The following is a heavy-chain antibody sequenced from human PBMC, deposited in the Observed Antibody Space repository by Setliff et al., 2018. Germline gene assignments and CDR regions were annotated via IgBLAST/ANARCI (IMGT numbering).Heavy chain of an antibody. CDR1: GYSFASYW. D-gene: IGHD5-12*01. Sequence: PGESLKISCQGSGYSFASYWIGWVRQMPGKGLEWMGIIYPGDSDTNYSPSFQGHVTISADKSISTAYLQWTSLKASDTAMYYCARGPSGSSSEGYFDYWGQGTLVTVSS. V-gene: IGHV5-51*01. CDR3: ARGPSGSSSEGYFDY. CDR2: IYPGDSDT. J-gene: IGHJ4*02.